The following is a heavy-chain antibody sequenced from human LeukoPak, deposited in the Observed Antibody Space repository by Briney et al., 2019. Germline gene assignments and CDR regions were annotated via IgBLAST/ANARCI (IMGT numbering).Heavy chain of an antibody. CDR3: AKFRGSEKTVIDC. D-gene: IGHD3-16*01. V-gene: IGHV3-23*01. CDR1: GFTFSSYA. J-gene: IGHJ4*02. CDR2: ISGGGGRT. Sequence: GESLRLSCAASGFTFSSYAMSRVRQAPGKGLEWVSTISGGGGRTWYADSVKGRFTISRDNSKNTVDVQLNSLRAEDTAVYYCAKFRGSEKTVIDCWGQGTLVTVSS.